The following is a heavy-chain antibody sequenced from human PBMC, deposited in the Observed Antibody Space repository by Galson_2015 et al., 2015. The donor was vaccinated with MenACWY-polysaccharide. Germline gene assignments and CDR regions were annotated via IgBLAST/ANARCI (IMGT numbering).Heavy chain of an antibody. Sequence: SLRLSCAASGFTFSNYAMHWVRQAPGKGLEWVSTILSSGSNTHYADSVKGRFTISRDNAKNTLSLQMNSLRAEDTAVYYCARVRYSTGKYQFDYWGQGTLAAVSS. V-gene: IGHV3-23*05. CDR2: ILSSGSNT. J-gene: IGHJ4*02. CDR3: ARVRYSTGKYQFDY. D-gene: IGHD2-2*01. CDR1: GFTFSNYA.